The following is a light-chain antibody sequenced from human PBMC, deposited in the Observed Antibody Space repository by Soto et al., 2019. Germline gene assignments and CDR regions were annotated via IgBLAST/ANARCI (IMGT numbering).Light chain of an antibody. J-gene: IGKJ4*01. CDR3: QQRDTWPT. V-gene: IGKV3-11*01. CDR1: QPVSTF. CDR2: DAS. Sequence: EIVLTQSPVTLSLSPGERATISCRASQPVSTFLAWYQQKPGQSPMLLIYDASNRATGIPDRFSGSGSGTDFTLTISSLEPEDFAVYYCQQRDTWPTFGGGTKVEIK.